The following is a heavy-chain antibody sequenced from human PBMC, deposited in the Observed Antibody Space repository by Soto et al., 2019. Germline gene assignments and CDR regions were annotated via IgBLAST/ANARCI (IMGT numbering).Heavy chain of an antibody. CDR1: GFTFDDYA. D-gene: IGHD1-1*01. CDR3: AKGGGSTTYYYYMDV. CDR2: ISWNSGSI. Sequence: GGSLRLSCAASGFTFDDYAMHWVRQAPGKGLEWVSGISWNSGSIGYADSVKGRFTISRDNAKNSLYLQMNSLRAEDTALYYCAKGGGSTTYYYYMDVWGKGTTVTVSS. J-gene: IGHJ6*03. V-gene: IGHV3-9*01.